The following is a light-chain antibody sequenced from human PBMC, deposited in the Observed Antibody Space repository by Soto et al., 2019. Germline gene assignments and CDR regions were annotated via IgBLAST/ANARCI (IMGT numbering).Light chain of an antibody. V-gene: IGLV2-14*01. J-gene: IGLJ2*01. CDR2: DVS. CDR3: SSYTSRSPLVV. Sequence: QSVLTQPASVAGSPGQSITISCTGTSSDVGGYNYVSWYQQHPGKAPKLMIYDVSNRPSGVSNRFSRSKSGTTASLTISGLQAEDEADYYCSSYTSRSPLVVLGGGTQLTVL. CDR1: SSDVGGYNY.